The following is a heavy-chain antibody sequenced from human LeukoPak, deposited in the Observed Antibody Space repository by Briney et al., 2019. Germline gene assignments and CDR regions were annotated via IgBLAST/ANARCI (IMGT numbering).Heavy chain of an antibody. V-gene: IGHV4-59*12. D-gene: IGHD5-12*01. J-gene: IGHJ4*02. CDR3: ARDTTSGYPSY. Sequence: SETLSLTCTVSGGSISSYYWSWIRQPPGKGLEWIGYIYYSGSTNYNPSLKSRVTISVDTSKNQFSLKLSSVTAADTAVYYCARDTTSGYPSYWGQGTLVTVSS. CDR1: GGSISSYY. CDR2: IYYSGST.